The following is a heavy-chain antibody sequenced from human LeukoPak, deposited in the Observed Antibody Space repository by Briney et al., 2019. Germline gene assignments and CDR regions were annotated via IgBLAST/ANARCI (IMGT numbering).Heavy chain of an antibody. CDR2: ISYDGSNK. CDR3: ARDKPKAVAGGSAFGY. J-gene: IGHJ4*02. CDR1: GFTFSSYG. Sequence: GRSLRLSCAASGFTFSSYGMHWVRQAPGKGLEWVAVISYDGSNKYYADSVKGRFTISRDNSKNTLYLQMNSLRAEDTAVYYCARDKPKAVAGGSAFGYWGQGTLVTVSS. D-gene: IGHD6-19*01. V-gene: IGHV3-30*03.